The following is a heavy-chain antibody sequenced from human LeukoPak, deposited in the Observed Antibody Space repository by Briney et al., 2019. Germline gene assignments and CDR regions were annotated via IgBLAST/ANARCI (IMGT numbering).Heavy chain of an antibody. D-gene: IGHD2-2*01. V-gene: IGHV3-71*01. CDR3: ARAKYCSSISCRNPFDY. CDR1: GFTFSDYY. J-gene: IGHJ4*02. CDR2: IKSKTYRGTT. Sequence: GGSLRLSWAASGFTFSDYYMSWIRQAPGKGLEWVGFIKSKTYRGTTEYAASVKGRFTISRDDSKSIAYLQMNSLRAEDTAVYYCARAKYCSSISCRNPFDYWGQGTLVTVSS.